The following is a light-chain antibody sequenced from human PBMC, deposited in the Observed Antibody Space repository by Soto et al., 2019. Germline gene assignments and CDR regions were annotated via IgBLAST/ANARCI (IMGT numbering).Light chain of an antibody. Sequence: QSALTQPRSVSGSPGQSVTISCTGSSSDVGDFNFVSWYQQHPGKAPKLMVYDVNKRPLGVPDRFSGSKSGNTASLTISGLQDEDEADYSCCSYVVTSPDLFGSGTKVTV. CDR1: SSDVGDFNF. CDR2: DVN. J-gene: IGLJ1*01. V-gene: IGLV2-11*01. CDR3: CSYVVTSPDL.